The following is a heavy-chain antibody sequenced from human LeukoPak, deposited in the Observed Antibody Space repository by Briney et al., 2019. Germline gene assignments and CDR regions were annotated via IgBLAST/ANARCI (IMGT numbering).Heavy chain of an antibody. V-gene: IGHV1-18*01. CDR1: GYTFTSYG. CDR2: ISAYNGNT. D-gene: IGHD3-10*01. Sequence: ASVKVSCKASGYTFTSYGISWVRQAPGQGLEWMGWISAYNGNTNYAQKLQGRVTMTTDTSTSTAYMELRSLRSDDTAVYYCARSGSSMVRGVIILDLDYWGQGTLVTVSS. CDR3: ARSGSSMVRGVIILDLDY. J-gene: IGHJ4*02.